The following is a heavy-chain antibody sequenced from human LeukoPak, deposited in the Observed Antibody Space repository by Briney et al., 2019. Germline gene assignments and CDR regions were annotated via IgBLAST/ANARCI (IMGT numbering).Heavy chain of an antibody. Sequence: ASVKVSRKASGYTFTSYDINWVRQATGQGLEWMGWMNPNSGNTGYAQKFQGRVTMTRNTSISTAYMELSSLRSEDTAVYYCAGDYGDFDDAFDIWGQGTMVTVSS. CDR2: MNPNSGNT. V-gene: IGHV1-8*01. CDR1: GYTFTSYD. D-gene: IGHD4-17*01. J-gene: IGHJ3*02. CDR3: AGDYGDFDDAFDI.